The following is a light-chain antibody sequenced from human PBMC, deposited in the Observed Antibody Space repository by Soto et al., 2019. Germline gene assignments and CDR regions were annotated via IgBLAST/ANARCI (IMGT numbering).Light chain of an antibody. CDR2: GTS. Sequence: EIVLTQSPGTLSLSPGERATLSCRASQSVSSSYLAWYQQTPGQAPRLLIYGTSSRATGIPDKFSGSGSGTDFTLTITRLEPEDSAVYYCQRYGSSLYTFGQGTKLEIK. J-gene: IGKJ2*01. CDR3: QRYGSSLYT. CDR1: QSVSSSY. V-gene: IGKV3-20*01.